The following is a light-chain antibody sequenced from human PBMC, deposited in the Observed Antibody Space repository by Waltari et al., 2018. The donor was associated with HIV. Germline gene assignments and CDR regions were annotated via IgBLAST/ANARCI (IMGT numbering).Light chain of an antibody. CDR1: RSDVGGYHY. J-gene: IGLJ1*01. Sequence: QSALTQPASVSGSPGQSITISCTGTRSDVGGYHYVSWYQQHPGKAPKLMIYEVSNRPSGVSKRFSGSKSGNTASLTISGLQAEDEADYYCSSYTSSSTYVFGTGTKVTVL. CDR2: EVS. CDR3: SSYTSSSTYV. V-gene: IGLV2-14*01.